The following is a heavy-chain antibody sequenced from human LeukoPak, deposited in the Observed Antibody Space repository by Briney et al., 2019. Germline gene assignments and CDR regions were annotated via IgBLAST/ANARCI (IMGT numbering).Heavy chain of an antibody. V-gene: IGHV1-2*02. CDR2: INPNSGGT. CDR3: AIGAYYYDSSGPWDY. D-gene: IGHD3-22*01. J-gene: IGHJ4*02. Sequence: GASVKVSCXASGHTFTGYYMHWVRQAPGQGLEWMGWINPNSGGTNYAQKFQGRVTMTRDTSISTAYMELSRLRSDDTAVYYCAIGAYYYDSSGPWDYWGQGTLVTVSS. CDR1: GHTFTGYY.